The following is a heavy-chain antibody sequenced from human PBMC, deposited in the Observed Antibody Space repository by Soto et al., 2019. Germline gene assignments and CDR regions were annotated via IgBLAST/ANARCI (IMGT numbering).Heavy chain of an antibody. CDR1: GFTFSSYS. J-gene: IGHJ6*02. CDR2: ISSSSSYI. D-gene: IGHD3-10*01. CDR3: ARDWGTYGSGSYYYGMDV. V-gene: IGHV3-21*01. Sequence: EVQLVESGGGLVKPGGSLRLSCAASGFTFSSYSMNWVRQAPGKGLEWVSSISSSSSYIYYADSVKGRFTISRDNAKNALYLQMSILRAEDTAVYYCARDWGTYGSGSYYYGMDVWGQGTTVTVSS.